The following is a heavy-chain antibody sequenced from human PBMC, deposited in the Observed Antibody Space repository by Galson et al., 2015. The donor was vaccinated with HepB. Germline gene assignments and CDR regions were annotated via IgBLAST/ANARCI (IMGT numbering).Heavy chain of an antibody. Sequence: SLRLSCAASGFTFSSYAMHWVRQAPGKGLEWVAVISYDESNKYYTDSVKGRFTISRDNSKNTLYLQMNSLRAEDTAVYYCARDLEGITIYGVATFDYWGQGTLVTVSS. D-gene: IGHD3-3*01. J-gene: IGHJ4*02. CDR3: ARDLEGITIYGVATFDY. V-gene: IGHV3-30*04. CDR1: GFTFSSYA. CDR2: ISYDESNK.